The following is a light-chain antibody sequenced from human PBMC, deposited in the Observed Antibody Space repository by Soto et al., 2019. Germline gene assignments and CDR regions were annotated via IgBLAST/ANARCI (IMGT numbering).Light chain of an antibody. Sequence: EIVMPQTPLSSPVTLGQPSSISCRSSQSLVHSDGNTYLSWLQQRPGQPPRLLIDKMSNRVSGVADRFSGSGAGTDFTLKISRVEAEDVGLYYCMQATQFPWTFGQGAKVDIK. CDR3: MQATQFPWT. J-gene: IGKJ1*01. V-gene: IGKV2-24*01. CDR1: QSLVHSDGNTY. CDR2: KMS.